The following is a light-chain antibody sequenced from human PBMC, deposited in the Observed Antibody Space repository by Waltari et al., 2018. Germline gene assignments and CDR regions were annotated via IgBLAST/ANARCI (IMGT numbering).Light chain of an antibody. CDR3: CSYAGTYSWL. CDR1: RSDIGFSDY. CDR2: DIT. V-gene: IGLV2-11*01. Sequence: QSALTQPRSVSGSPGQSVPIPCTVTRSDIGFSDYVSWYQLHPGKGPQLIIYDITERPSGVPDRFSGSKSGNTASLTISGLQAEDEADYFCCSYAGTYSWLFGGGTKLIVL. J-gene: IGLJ2*01.